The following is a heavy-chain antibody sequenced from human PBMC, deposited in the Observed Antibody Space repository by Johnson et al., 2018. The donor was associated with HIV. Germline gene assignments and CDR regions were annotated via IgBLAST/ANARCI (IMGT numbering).Heavy chain of an antibody. CDR1: GFTFSSYA. V-gene: IGHV3-30-3*01. CDR3: ARDKTSVGATGAFDI. J-gene: IGHJ3*02. CDR2: ISYDGSNK. Sequence: QVQLVESGGGVVQPGRSLRLSCAASGFTFSSYAMHWVRQAPGKGLEWVAVISYDGSNKYYADSVKGRFTISRDNSKNSLYLQMNSLRAEDTAVYYCARDKTSVGATGAFDIWGQGTMVTVSS. D-gene: IGHD1-26*01.